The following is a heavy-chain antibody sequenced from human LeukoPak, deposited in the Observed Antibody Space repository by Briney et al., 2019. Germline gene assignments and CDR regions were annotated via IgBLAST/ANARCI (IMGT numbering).Heavy chain of an antibody. Sequence: SGRSLRLSCAASGFTFSNYGMHWVRQAAGKGLEWVAFISYDGSNKYYADSVKGRFTISRDNSKNTLYLQMNSLRAEDTALYYCAKVSAAGTSLYYYGMDVWGQGTTVTVSS. CDR1: GFTFSNYG. J-gene: IGHJ6*02. V-gene: IGHV3-30*18. CDR3: AKVSAAGTSLYYYGMDV. D-gene: IGHD6-13*01. CDR2: ISYDGSNK.